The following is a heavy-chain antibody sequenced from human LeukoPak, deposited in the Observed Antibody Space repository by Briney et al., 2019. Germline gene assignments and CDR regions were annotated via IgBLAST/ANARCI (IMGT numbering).Heavy chain of an antibody. Sequence: SETLSLTCTVSGGSISSSSYYWGWIRQPPGTGLEWIGSIYYSGSTYYNPSLKSRVTISVDTSRKQFSLKLTSVTASDTALYYFATGITATLDYWGQGTLVTVSS. CDR3: ATGITATLDY. D-gene: IGHD1-20*01. CDR1: GGSISSSSYY. CDR2: IYYSGST. J-gene: IGHJ4*02. V-gene: IGHV4-39*01.